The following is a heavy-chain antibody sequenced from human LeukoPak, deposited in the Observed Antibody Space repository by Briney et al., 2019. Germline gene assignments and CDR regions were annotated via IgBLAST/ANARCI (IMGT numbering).Heavy chain of an antibody. CDR1: GYSFNSYW. CDR2: IYPSDSDT. Sequence: GESLKISCKGSGYSFNSYWIAWVRQMPGKGLEWMGIIYPSDSDTRYSPSFQGQVTISADRSLSTAYLHWSSLKASDTAMYYCARYCTNGRCYGYWGQGTLVTVSS. CDR3: ARYCTNGRCYGY. J-gene: IGHJ4*02. D-gene: IGHD2-8*01. V-gene: IGHV5-51*01.